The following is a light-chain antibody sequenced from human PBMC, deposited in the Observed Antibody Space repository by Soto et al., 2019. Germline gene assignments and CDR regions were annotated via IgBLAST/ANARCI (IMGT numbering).Light chain of an antibody. J-gene: IGLJ2*01. CDR2: EVS. CDR1: SSDVGGCNY. V-gene: IGLV2-8*01. CDR3: SSYGGSNTVV. Sequence: QSALTQPPSASGSPGQSVSISGTGSSSDVGGCNYVSWYQQHPGKAPKLMIYEVSKRPSGVPDRLSGSKSGNTASLTVSGLQAEDEADYYCSSYGGSNTVVFGGGTKVTVL.